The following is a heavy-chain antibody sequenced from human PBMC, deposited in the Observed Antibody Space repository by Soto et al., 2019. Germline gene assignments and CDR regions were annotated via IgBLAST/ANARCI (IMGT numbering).Heavy chain of an antibody. Sequence: SETLSLTCAVYCGSFSGYYWSWIRQPPGKGLEWIGEINHSGSTNYNPSLKSRVTISVDTSKNQFSLKLSSVTAADTAVYYCARDTRVLFSAGGEYYFDYWGQGTLVTVSS. CDR1: CGSFSGYY. CDR2: INHSGST. V-gene: IGHV4-34*01. J-gene: IGHJ4*02. CDR3: ARDTRVLFSAGGEYYFDY. D-gene: IGHD2-21*01.